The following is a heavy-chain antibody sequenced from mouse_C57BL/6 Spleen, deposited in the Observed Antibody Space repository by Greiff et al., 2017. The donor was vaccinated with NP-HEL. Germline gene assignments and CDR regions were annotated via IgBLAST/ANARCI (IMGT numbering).Heavy chain of an antibody. CDR3: ARNNYGNWYFDV. V-gene: IGHV1-81*01. J-gene: IGHJ1*03. CDR2: IYPRSGNT. D-gene: IGHD2-1*01. CDR1: GYTFTSYG. Sequence: VKLQESGAELARPGASVKLSCKASGYTFTSYGISWVKQRTGQGLEWIGEIYPRSGNTYYNEKFKGKATLTADKSSSTAYMELRSLTSEDSAVYFCARNNYGNWYFDVWGTGTTVTVSS.